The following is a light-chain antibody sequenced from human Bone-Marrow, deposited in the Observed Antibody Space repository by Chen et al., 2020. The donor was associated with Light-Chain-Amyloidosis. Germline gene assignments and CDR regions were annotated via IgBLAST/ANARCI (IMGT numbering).Light chain of an antibody. V-gene: IGLV3-19*01. CDR2: GES. J-gene: IGLJ2*01. CDR1: SLRSYF. CDR3: KSRDSGNDVV. Sequence: SSELTQDPAVSVAFRQTVRITCQGESLRSYFATWYQQKSGEAPGLVLFGESNRASGIPDRFSGSSSGNTAALTITGAQPEDGAVYDCKSRDSGNDVVFGGGTKVTV.